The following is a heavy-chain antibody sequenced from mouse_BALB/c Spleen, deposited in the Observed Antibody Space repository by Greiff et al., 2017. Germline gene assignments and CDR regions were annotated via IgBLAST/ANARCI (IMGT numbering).Heavy chain of an antibody. CDR3: ARGNYYGSSYHYYAMDY. J-gene: IGHJ4*01. V-gene: IGHV1-87*01. CDR2: IYPGDGDT. Sequence: VQLQQSGAELARPGASVKLSCKASGYTFTSYWMQWVKQRPGQGLEWIGAIYPGDGDTRYTQKFKGKATLTADKSSSTAYMQLSSLASEDSAVYYCARGNYYGSSYHYYAMDYWGQGTSVTVSS. CDR1: GYTFTSYW. D-gene: IGHD1-1*01.